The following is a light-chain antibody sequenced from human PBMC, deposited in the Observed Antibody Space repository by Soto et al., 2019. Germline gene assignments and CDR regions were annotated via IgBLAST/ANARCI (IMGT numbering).Light chain of an antibody. V-gene: IGKV3-15*01. J-gene: IGKJ2*01. CDR3: QQYNNSPEYT. CDR1: QNVNSN. CDR2: GAS. Sequence: EVVMTQSPVTLSVSPGERATLSCRASQNVNSNLAWYRQKPGQAPRLLIYGASTRATGIPARFSGSGSGTEFTLTISSLQSEDFAVYFCQQYNNSPEYTFGQGTKLEIK.